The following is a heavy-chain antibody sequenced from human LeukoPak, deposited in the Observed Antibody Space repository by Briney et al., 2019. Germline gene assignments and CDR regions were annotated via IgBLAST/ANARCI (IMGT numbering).Heavy chain of an antibody. V-gene: IGHV3-7*03. Sequence: PGGSLRLSCVASGFTFSSRDWMTWVRQAPGKGLEWVANIKQDGSEKNYVDSVKGRFTISRDKSKDTLYLQMNSLRAEDTAVYYCAKRPGIAAAGTALDYWGQGTLVTVSS. D-gene: IGHD6-13*01. CDR2: IKQDGSEK. CDR1: GFTFSSRDW. CDR3: AKRPGIAAAGTALDY. J-gene: IGHJ4*02.